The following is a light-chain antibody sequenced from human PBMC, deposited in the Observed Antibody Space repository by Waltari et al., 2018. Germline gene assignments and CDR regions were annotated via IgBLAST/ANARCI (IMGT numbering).Light chain of an antibody. CDR2: LGS. CDR1: QSLLHRNGYTY. CDR3: MQALQTPGT. Sequence: DIVMTQSPLSLPVTPGEPASISCRSSQSLLHRNGYTYLDWYLQTPWQSPQLLIYLGSNRASGVPDRLSGSGSGTDFTLKISRVEAEDVGVYYCMQALQTPGTFGQGTKVEIK. V-gene: IGKV2-28*01. J-gene: IGKJ1*01.